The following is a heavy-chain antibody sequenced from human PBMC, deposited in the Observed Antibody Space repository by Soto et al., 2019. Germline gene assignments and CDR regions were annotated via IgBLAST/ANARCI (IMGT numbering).Heavy chain of an antibody. CDR2: IYYSGST. CDR3: ATGSSGWYVDFDY. CDR1: GGSVNSGNYY. D-gene: IGHD6-19*01. V-gene: IGHV4-61*01. J-gene: IGHJ4*02. Sequence: PSETLSLTCTVSGGSVNSGNYYWSWIRQPPGKGLEWIGYIYYSGSTNFNPSLKSRVTISIDTSKNQFSLKLSSVTAADTAVYYCATGSSGWYVDFDYWGQGTLVTVS.